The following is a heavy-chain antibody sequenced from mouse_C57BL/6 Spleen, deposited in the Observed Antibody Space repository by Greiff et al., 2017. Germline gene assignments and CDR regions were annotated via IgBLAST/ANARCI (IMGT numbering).Heavy chain of an antibody. V-gene: IGHV1-55*01. CDR3: ARSVYYGSYLDY. CDR1: GYTFTSYW. Sequence: VQLQQPGAELVKPGASVKMSCKASGYTFTSYWITWVKQRPGQGLEWIGDIYPGSGSTNYNEKFKSKATLTVDTSSSTAYMQLSSLTSEDSAVYYCARSVYYGSYLDYWGQGTTLTVSS. J-gene: IGHJ2*01. CDR2: IYPGSGST. D-gene: IGHD1-1*01.